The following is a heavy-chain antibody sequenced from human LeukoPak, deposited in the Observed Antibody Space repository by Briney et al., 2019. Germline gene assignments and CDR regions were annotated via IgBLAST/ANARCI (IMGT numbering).Heavy chain of an antibody. CDR2: MNPNSGNT. V-gene: IGHV1-8*02. CDR3: ARDKRRYDYVWGSYSP. CDR1: GYTFTSYA. Sequence: ASVKVSCKASGYTFTSYAMNWVRQATGQGLEWMGWMNPNSGNTGYAQKFQGRVTMTRNTSISTAYMELSSLRSEDTAVYYCARDKRRYDYVWGSYSPWGQGTLVTVSS. D-gene: IGHD3-16*01. J-gene: IGHJ5*02.